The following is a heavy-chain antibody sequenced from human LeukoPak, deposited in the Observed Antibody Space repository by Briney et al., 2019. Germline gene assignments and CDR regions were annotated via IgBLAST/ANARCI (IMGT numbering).Heavy chain of an antibody. CDR3: ARVTGYMIEDYFDY. J-gene: IGHJ4*02. D-gene: IGHD3-22*01. CDR2: ISAYNGNT. CDR1: GGTFNSYA. V-gene: IGHV1-18*01. Sequence: GASVKVSCKASGGTFNSYAISWVRQAPGQGLEWMGWISAYNGNTNYAQKLQGRVTMPTDTSTSTAYMELRSLRSDDTAVYYCARVTGYMIEDYFDYWGQGTLVTVSS.